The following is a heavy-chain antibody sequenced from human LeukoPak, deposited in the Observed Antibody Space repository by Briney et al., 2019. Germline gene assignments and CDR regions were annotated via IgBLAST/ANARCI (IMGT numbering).Heavy chain of an antibody. CDR1: GFTFSSYS. Sequence: GGSLRLSCAASGFTFSSYSMNWVRQAPGKGLEGVSSISSSSSSYIYYADSVKGRFTISRDNAKNSLYLQMNSLRAEDTAVYYCARGSSTSSDYWGQGTLVTVSS. J-gene: IGHJ4*02. CDR3: ARGSSTSSDY. V-gene: IGHV3-21*06. D-gene: IGHD2-2*01. CDR2: ISSSSSSYI.